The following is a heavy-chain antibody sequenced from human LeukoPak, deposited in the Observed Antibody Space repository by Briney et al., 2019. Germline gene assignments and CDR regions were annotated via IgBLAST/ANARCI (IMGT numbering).Heavy chain of an antibody. J-gene: IGHJ4*02. CDR3: AGSYYDILTGYYNDY. Sequence: GGSLRLSCAASGFTVSSNYMSWVRQAPGKGLEWVSVIYSGGSTYYADSVKGRFTISRDNSKNTLYLQMNSLRAEDTAVYYCAGSYYDILTGYYNDYWGQGTLVTVSS. CDR1: GFTVSSNY. V-gene: IGHV3-53*01. CDR2: IYSGGST. D-gene: IGHD3-9*01.